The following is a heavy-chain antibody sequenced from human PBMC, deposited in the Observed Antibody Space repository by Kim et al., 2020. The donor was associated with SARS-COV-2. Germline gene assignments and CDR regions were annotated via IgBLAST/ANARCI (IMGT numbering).Heavy chain of an antibody. J-gene: IGHJ5*02. V-gene: IGHV1-2*02. D-gene: IGHD4-4*01. Sequence: ASVKVSCKASGYTFTGYYMHWVRQAPGQGLEWMGWINPNSGGTNYAQKFQGRVTMTRDTSISTAYMELSRLRSDDTAVYYCARDRIPGGLEFWWDPWGRGPLVTVSS. CDR3: ARDRIPGGLEFWWDP. CDR2: INPNSGGT. CDR1: GYTFTGYY.